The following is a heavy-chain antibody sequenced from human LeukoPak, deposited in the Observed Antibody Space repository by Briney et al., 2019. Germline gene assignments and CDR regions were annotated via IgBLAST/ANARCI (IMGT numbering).Heavy chain of an antibody. CDR1: GITVSSNC. CDR2: IKQDGSEK. J-gene: IGHJ6*02. V-gene: IGHV3-7*01. Sequence: GGSLRLSCVASGITVSSNCMSWVRQAPGKGLEWVANIKQDGSEKYYEDSVKGRFTISRDNAKNSLYLQMNSLRAEDTAVYYCARDGPGMDVWGQGTTVTVSS. CDR3: ARDGPGMDV.